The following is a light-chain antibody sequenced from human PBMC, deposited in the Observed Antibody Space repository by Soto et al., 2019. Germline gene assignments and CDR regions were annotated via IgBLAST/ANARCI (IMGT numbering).Light chain of an antibody. CDR1: SSDVGAYNY. CDR3: NSYTSSSTYV. Sequence: QSALTQPASVSGSPGQSITISCTGTSSDVGAYNYVSWYQQHPGKAPKLMLYDVANRPSGVSNRFSGSKSSNTASLTISGLQAEDEADYYCNSYTSSSTYVFGTGTKLTVL. J-gene: IGLJ1*01. V-gene: IGLV2-14*01. CDR2: DVA.